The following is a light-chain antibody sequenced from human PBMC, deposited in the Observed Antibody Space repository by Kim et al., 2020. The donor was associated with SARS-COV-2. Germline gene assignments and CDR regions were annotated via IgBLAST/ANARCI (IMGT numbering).Light chain of an antibody. Sequence: VTPEEDAPNSHKASQSVRSNLTWSQPEPDQAPRLLINGASPRATGIPARFSGSGSGTDFTLTISSLQSEDFAVYYCQQYNNWPGTFGQGTKVDIK. CDR1: QSVRSN. CDR2: GAS. CDR3: QQYNNWPGT. J-gene: IGKJ1*01. V-gene: IGKV3-15*01.